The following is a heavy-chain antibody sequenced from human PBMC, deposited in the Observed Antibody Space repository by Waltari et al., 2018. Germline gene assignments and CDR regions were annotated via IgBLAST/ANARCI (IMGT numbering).Heavy chain of an antibody. CDR2: IIPSFGTA. D-gene: IGHD5-12*01. J-gene: IGHJ4*02. V-gene: IGHV1-69*01. CDR3: ATPDGYNLNGYLVY. CDR1: GATFSRSD. Sequence: QVQLVQSGAEVKKPGSSVKVSCKASGATFSRSDIIWVPPATGQGLEVMGGIIPSFGTANYAQKFQGRVTITADETTSTAYMELSSLRSEDTAVYYCATPDGYNLNGYLVYWGQGTLVTVSS.